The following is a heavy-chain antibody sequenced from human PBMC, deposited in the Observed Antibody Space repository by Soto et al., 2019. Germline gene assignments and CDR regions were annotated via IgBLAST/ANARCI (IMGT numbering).Heavy chain of an antibody. V-gene: IGHV4-59*01. Sequence: SETLSLTCTASGGSISSYYWSWIRQPPGKGLEWIGYIYYSGSTNHNPSLKSRVTISVDTSKNQFSLKLTNMDPVDTATYYCEHYSSPCSFDYWGQGTLVTVSS. CDR3: EHYSSPCSFDY. D-gene: IGHD6-13*01. J-gene: IGHJ4*02. CDR2: IYYSGST. CDR1: GGSISSYY.